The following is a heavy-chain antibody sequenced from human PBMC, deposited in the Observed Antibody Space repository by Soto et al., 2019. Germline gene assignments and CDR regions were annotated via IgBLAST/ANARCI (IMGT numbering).Heavy chain of an antibody. D-gene: IGHD5-18*01. V-gene: IGHV1-69*12. CDR3: ARTRGWIQLWLQSYYGMDV. CDR2: IIPIFGTA. CDR1: GGTFSSYA. Sequence: QVQLVQSGAEVKKPGSSVKVSCKASGGTFSSYAISWVRQAPGQGLEWMGGIIPIFGTANYAQKFQGRVTITADESTSTGDMELSSMRSEDTAVYYCARTRGWIQLWLQSYYGMDVWGQGTTVTVSS. J-gene: IGHJ6*02.